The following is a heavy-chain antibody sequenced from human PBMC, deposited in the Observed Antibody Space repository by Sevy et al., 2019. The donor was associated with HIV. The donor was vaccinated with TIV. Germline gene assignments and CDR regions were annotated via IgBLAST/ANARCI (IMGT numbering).Heavy chain of an antibody. V-gene: IGHV3-74*01. CDR2: INTDRSGT. CDR1: GFTFSAYW. J-gene: IGHJ2*01. CDR3: AKKGGYGSGSYYWYFDL. D-gene: IGHD3-10*01. Sequence: GGSLRLSCAASGFTFSAYWMHWVRQAPGKGLVWVSHINTDRSGTSYADSVKGRFTISRDNAKNTLYLQMNSLRAEDTAVYYCAKKGGYGSGSYYWYFDLWGRGTLVTVSS.